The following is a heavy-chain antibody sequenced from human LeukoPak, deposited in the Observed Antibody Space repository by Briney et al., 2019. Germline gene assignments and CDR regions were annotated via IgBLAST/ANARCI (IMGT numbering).Heavy chain of an antibody. CDR3: ARERISGILYFDY. J-gene: IGHJ4*02. Sequence: SVKVSCKASGGTFSSYAISWVRQAPGQGLEWMGGIIPIFGAANYAQKFQGRVTITADESTSTAYMELSSLRSEDTAVYYCARERISGILYFDYWGQGTLVTVSS. D-gene: IGHD2/OR15-2a*01. V-gene: IGHV1-69*13. CDR2: IIPIFGAA. CDR1: GGTFSSYA.